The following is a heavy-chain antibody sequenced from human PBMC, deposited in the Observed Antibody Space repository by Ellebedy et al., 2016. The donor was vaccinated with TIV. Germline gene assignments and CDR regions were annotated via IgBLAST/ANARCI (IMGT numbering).Heavy chain of an antibody. D-gene: IGHD2-2*02. Sequence: GGSLRLSXAASGFTFSGYWISWVRQAPGKGLEWVANIKEDGSEKYYVDSVKGRFTISRNNAKNSLYLQMNSLRAEDTAVYYCAREKYTDWGQGTLVIVSS. V-gene: IGHV3-7*01. J-gene: IGHJ4*02. CDR1: GFTFSGYW. CDR3: AREKYTD. CDR2: IKEDGSEK.